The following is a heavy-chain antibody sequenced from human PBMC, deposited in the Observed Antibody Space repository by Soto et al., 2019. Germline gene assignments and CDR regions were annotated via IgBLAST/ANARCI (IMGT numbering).Heavy chain of an antibody. J-gene: IGHJ4*02. CDR1: GYTFTSYG. CDR3: ARYLLGQLVDY. D-gene: IGHD2-2*01. Sequence: QVQLVQSGAEVKKPGASVKVSCKASGYTFTSYGISWVRQAPGQGLEWMGWISGYNGNTKYAQKLHGRITLARNTSTSTAYMELRSLRSDDTSVYYCARYLLGQLVDYWGQGTLVTVSS. CDR2: ISGYNGNT. V-gene: IGHV1-18*01.